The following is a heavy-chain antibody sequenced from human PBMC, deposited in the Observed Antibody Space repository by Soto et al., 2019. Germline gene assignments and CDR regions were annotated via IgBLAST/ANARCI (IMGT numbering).Heavy chain of an antibody. V-gene: IGHV1-69*13. Sequence: SVKVSCKASGGTFSRYAISWVRQAPGQGLEWMGGIIPIFGTANYAQKFQGRVTITADESTSTAYMELSSLRSEDTAVYYCARYCSGGSCLEADVWGQGTTVTVSS. J-gene: IGHJ6*02. CDR2: IIPIFGTA. CDR1: GGTFSRYA. D-gene: IGHD2-15*01. CDR3: ARYCSGGSCLEADV.